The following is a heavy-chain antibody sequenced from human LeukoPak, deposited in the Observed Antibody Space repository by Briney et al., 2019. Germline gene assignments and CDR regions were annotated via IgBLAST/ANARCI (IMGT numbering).Heavy chain of an antibody. CDR3: ARETTCTNGVCSHFDY. CDR1: GGTFSSYA. D-gene: IGHD2-8*01. Sequence: ASVKVSCKASGGTFSSYAISWVRQAPGQGLEWMGRIIPIFGTASYAQKFQGRVTITTDESTSTAYMELSSLRSEDTAVYYCARETTCTNGVCSHFDYWGQGTLVTVSS. V-gene: IGHV1-69*05. CDR2: IIPIFGTA. J-gene: IGHJ4*02.